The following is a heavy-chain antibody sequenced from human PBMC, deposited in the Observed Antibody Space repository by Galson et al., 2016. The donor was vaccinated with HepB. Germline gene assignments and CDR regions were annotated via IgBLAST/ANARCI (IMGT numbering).Heavy chain of an antibody. CDR2: IASGGDT. Sequence: SLRLSCAASGFTFSDYDMHWVRQVTGKSLEWVSSIASGGDTFYPDSVKGRFTISRDNSKNTLYLQMNSLRAEDTAVYYCAKSGIAAALDYWGQGTLVTVSS. V-gene: IGHV3-13*04. J-gene: IGHJ4*02. CDR3: AKSGIAAALDY. CDR1: GFTFSDYD. D-gene: IGHD6-13*01.